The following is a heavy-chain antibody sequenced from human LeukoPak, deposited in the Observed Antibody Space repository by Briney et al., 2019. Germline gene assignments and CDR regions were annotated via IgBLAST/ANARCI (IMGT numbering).Heavy chain of an antibody. CDR1: GFTFSSYA. Sequence: GGSLRLSCVASGFTFSSYAMSWVRQAPGKGLEWVSAISGSGVTTHYAGSVKGRFTISRDNSKNTLYLQMNSLRAEDTAVYYCARTTYCTTSSCPGLDYWGQGTLVTVSS. CDR3: ARTTYCTTSSCPGLDY. V-gene: IGHV3-23*01. D-gene: IGHD2-2*01. J-gene: IGHJ4*02. CDR2: ISGSGVTT.